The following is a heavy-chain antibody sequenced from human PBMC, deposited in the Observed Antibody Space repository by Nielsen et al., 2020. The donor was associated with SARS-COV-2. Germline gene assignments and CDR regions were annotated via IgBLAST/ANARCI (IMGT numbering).Heavy chain of an antibody. CDR2: IKQDGSEK. CDR1: GFTFSSYG. J-gene: IGHJ4*02. Sequence: GESLKISCAASGFTFSSYGMHWVRQAPGKGLEWVANIKQDGSEKYYVDSVKGRFTISRDNAKNSLYLQMNSLRAEDTAVYYCAREPMATVTPLDYWGQGTLVTVSS. D-gene: IGHD4-17*01. V-gene: IGHV3-7*03. CDR3: AREPMATVTPLDY.